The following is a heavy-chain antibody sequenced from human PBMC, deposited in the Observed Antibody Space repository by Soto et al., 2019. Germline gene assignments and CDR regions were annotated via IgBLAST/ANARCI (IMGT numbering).Heavy chain of an antibody. J-gene: IGHJ3*02. CDR2: ISYTGST. V-gene: IGHV4-59*01. D-gene: IGHD3-22*01. CDR1: GGSISNYY. CDR3: ARGGSYDSSGYYYGSGGAFDI. Sequence: SETLSLTCTVSGGSISNYYWIWIRQPPGKGLEWIGFISYTGSTYYNPSLNSRVTISVDTSKNQFSLKLSSVTAADTAVYYCARGGSYDSSGYYYGSGGAFDIWGQGTMVTVSS.